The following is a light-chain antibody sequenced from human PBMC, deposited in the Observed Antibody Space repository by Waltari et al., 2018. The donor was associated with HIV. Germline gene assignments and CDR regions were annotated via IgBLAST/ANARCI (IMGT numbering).Light chain of an antibody. CDR3: QQANTYLSLA. J-gene: IGKJ4*01. V-gene: IGKV1-12*02. CDR1: QDISNW. CDR2: AAS. Sequence: DIQMTQSPPSVSAYVGDSVPTTCRASQDISNWLAWYQKKPGKAPELLIYAASRLQTGVPSRFSGSGSGTEFTLTISSLQPEDFATYFCQQANTYLSLAFGGGTKVEI.